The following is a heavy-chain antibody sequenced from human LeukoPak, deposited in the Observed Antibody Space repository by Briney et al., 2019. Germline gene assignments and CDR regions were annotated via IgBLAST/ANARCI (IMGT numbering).Heavy chain of an antibody. Sequence: SKTLSLTCSVSGGSIRSTTYYWGWIRQPPGKGLEWIGNIYYSGNTYYSPSLMSRVTISVDTSKNQFSLNLNSVTAADTAVYYCARAPHLFDTSGSRYYFDYWGQGALVTVSS. CDR2: IYYSGNT. V-gene: IGHV4-39*07. CDR1: GGSIRSTTYY. J-gene: IGHJ4*02. CDR3: ARAPHLFDTSGSRYYFDY. D-gene: IGHD3-22*01.